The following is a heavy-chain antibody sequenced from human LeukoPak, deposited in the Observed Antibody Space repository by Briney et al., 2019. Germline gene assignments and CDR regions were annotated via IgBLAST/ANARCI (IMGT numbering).Heavy chain of an antibody. D-gene: IGHD6-13*01. V-gene: IGHV3-66*01. CDR2: IYSGGST. J-gene: IGHJ4*02. CDR1: GFTVSSNY. Sequence: PGGSLRLSCAASGFTVSSNYMSWVRQAPGKGLEWVSVIYSGGSTYYADSVKGRFTISRDNSKNTLYLQMNSLRAEDTAVYYCARDDRSSSWYGGYFDYWGQGTLVTVSS. CDR3: ARDDRSSSWYGGYFDY.